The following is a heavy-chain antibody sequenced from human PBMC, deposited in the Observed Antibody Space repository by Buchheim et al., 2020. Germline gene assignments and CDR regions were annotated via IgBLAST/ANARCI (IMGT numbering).Heavy chain of an antibody. D-gene: IGHD1-14*01. CDR2: IYWDDDE. CDR1: GFSLTTRGVG. J-gene: IGHJ4*02. CDR3: AHNEEPSYSCDY. V-gene: IGHV2-5*02. Sequence: QITLKESGPTLVKPTQTLTLTCTFSGFSLTTRGVGVGWIRQPPGKALEWLALIYWDDDERYSPSLKIRLTITKDTSKNQVVLRMTNMDPVDTATYYCAHNEEPSYSCDYWGQGTL.